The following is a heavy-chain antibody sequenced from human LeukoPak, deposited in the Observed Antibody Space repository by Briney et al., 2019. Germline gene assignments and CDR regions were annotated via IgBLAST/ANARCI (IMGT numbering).Heavy chain of an antibody. Sequence: SETLSLTCAVYGGSFSGYYWSWIRQPPGKGLERIGEINHSGSTNYNPPLKSRVTISVDTSKNQFSLKLSSVTAADTAVYYCARTRPYYYGSGSRTYFDYWGQGTLVTVSS. D-gene: IGHD3-10*01. V-gene: IGHV4-34*01. CDR2: INHSGST. CDR1: GGSFSGYY. J-gene: IGHJ4*02. CDR3: ARTRPYYYGSGSRTYFDY.